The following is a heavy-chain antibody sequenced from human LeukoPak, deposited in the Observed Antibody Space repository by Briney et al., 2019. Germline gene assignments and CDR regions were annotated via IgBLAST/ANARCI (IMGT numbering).Heavy chain of an antibody. CDR3: AKMSAYNSNSPLHF. D-gene: IGHD2/OR15-2a*01. V-gene: IGHV3-23*01. J-gene: IGHJ4*02. Sequence: GGSLRLSCAASEFTFSSFAMSWVRQAPGKGLEWVSTIGGSNAYTYYADSVKGRFTISRDNSKNTLYLQMNSLRAKDTAVYYCAKMSAYNSNSPLHFWGQGTLVTVSS. CDR1: EFTFSSFA. CDR2: IGGSNAYT.